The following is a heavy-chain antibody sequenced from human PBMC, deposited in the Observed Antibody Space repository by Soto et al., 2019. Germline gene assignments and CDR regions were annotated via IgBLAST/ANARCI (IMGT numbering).Heavy chain of an antibody. J-gene: IGHJ4*02. Sequence: QVQLVESGGGVVQPGRSLRLSCAASGFTFNRYGMHWVRQAPGKGLEWVAVIWSDGSSEYYADSVKGRFTISRDNSENSLFLQMNSLRAEDTAVYYCARGVVYFDYWGQGTLVTVSS. V-gene: IGHV3-33*01. CDR1: GFTFNRYG. CDR3: ARGVVYFDY. CDR2: IWSDGSSE.